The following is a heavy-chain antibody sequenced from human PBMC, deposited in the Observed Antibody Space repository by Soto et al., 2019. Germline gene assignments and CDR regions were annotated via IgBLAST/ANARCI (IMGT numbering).Heavy chain of an antibody. Sequence: EVQLVESGGVVVQPGGSLRLSCAVSGFTFDDYTMHWVRQAPGKGLEWLSLISWDGGSTYYADSVKGRFTISRDNSKNSLFLPMNSLRAEDTALYYCAKDIAGSGWYSLDYWGQGTLVTVSS. V-gene: IGHV3-43*01. J-gene: IGHJ4*02. CDR1: GFTFDDYT. CDR3: AKDIAGSGWYSLDY. CDR2: ISWDGGST. D-gene: IGHD6-19*01.